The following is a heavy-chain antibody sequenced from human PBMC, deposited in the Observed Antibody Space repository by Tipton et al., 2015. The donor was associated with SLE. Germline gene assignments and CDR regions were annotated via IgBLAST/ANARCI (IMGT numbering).Heavy chain of an antibody. CDR2: ISYDGSNK. J-gene: IGHJ4*02. V-gene: IGHV3-30-3*01. CDR1: GFTFSSYA. CDR3: AAGIAAAATGDY. D-gene: IGHD6-13*01. Sequence: QLVQSGGGVVQPGRSLRLSCAASGFTFSSYAMHWVRQAPGKGLEWVAVISYDGSNKYYADSVKGRFTISRDNSKNTLYLQMNSLRAEDTAVYYCAAGIAAAATGDYWGQGTLVTVSS.